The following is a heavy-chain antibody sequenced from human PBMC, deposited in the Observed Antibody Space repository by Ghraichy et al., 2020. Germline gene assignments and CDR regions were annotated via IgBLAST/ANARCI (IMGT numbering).Heavy chain of an antibody. CDR1: GFTVSSNY. CDR3: ASSGYYLVPFDY. V-gene: IGHV3-53*01. CDR2: IYSGGST. D-gene: IGHD3-22*01. Sequence: GGSLRLSCAVSGFTVSSNYMSWVRQAPGKGLEWVSVIYSGGSTYYADSVKGRFTISRDNSKNTLYLQMNSLRAEDTAVYYCASSGYYLVPFDYWGQGTLVTVSS. J-gene: IGHJ4*02.